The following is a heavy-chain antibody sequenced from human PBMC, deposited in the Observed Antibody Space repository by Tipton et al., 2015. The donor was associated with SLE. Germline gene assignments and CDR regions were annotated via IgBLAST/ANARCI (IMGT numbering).Heavy chain of an antibody. J-gene: IGHJ4*02. CDR2: INHSGST. CDR1: GGSFSGYY. CDR3: ARGARH. Sequence: LRLSCAVYGGSFSGYYWSWIRQPPGKGLEWIGEINHSGSTNYNPSLKSRVTISLDTSKNQFSLKLNSVTAADTAVYYCARGARHWGQGTLVTVSS. V-gene: IGHV4-34*01.